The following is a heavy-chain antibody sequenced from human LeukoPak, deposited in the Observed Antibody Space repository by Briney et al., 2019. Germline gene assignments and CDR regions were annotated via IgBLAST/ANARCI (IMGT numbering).Heavy chain of an antibody. CDR1: GFTFSSYG. CDR2: IWHDGSNK. CDR3: AKERSDYDFWSGYYSRYFDY. J-gene: IGHJ4*02. Sequence: HAGRSLRLSCAASGFTFSSYGMHWVRQAPGKGLEWVAVIWHDGSNKYYADSVKGRFTISRDNSKNTLYLQMNSLRAEDTAVYYCAKERSDYDFWSGYYSRYFDYWGQGTLVTVSS. D-gene: IGHD3-3*01. V-gene: IGHV3-33*06.